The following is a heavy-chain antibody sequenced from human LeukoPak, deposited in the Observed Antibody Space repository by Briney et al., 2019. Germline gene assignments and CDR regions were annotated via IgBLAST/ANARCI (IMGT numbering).Heavy chain of an antibody. CDR2: ISAYNGNT. CDR3: ARAHDMITFGGVIVPADFDY. V-gene: IGHV1-18*01. J-gene: IGHJ4*02. CDR1: GYTFTSYG. Sequence: GASVKVSCKASGYTFTSYGISWVRQAPGQGLEWMGWISAYNGNTNYAQKLQGRVTMTTDTSTSTAYMELRSLRSDDTAVYYCARAHDMITFGGVIVPADFDYWGQGTLVTVSS. D-gene: IGHD3-16*02.